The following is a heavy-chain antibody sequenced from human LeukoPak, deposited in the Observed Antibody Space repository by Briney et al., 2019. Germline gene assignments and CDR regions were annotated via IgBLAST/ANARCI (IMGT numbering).Heavy chain of an antibody. V-gene: IGHV4-34*01. CDR1: GGSFSGYY. CDR2: INHSGST. J-gene: IGHJ5*02. D-gene: IGHD1-26*01. Sequence: SETLSLTCAVYGGSFSGYYWSWIRQPPGKGLEWIGEINHSGSTNYNPSLKSRVTISVDTTKNQFSLKLSSVTAADTAVYYRARGGGGWGSYYLRNWFDPWGQGTLVTVSS. CDR3: ARGGGGWGSYYLRNWFDP.